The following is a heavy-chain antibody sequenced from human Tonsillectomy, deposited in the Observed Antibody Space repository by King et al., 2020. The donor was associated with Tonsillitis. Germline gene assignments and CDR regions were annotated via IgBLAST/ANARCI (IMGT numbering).Heavy chain of an antibody. CDR1: GDFITSGNYY. D-gene: IGHD2-21*01. J-gene: IGHJ5*02. V-gene: IGHV4-39*01. CDR2: IYYNGST. CDR3: ARHPVWWSDRRSVWFDP. Sequence: QLQESGPGLVKPSETLSLSCTVSGDFITSGNYYGGWIRQPPGQGLEWIGSIYYNGSTYYNPSQKSRVTISVDTSKKRFSLKLRSVTAADTAVYYCARHPVWWSDRRSVWFDPWGQGTLVTVSS.